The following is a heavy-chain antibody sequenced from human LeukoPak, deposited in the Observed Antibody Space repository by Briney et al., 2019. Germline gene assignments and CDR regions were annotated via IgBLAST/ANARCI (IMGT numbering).Heavy chain of an antibody. V-gene: IGHV1-18*01. CDR2: ISAYNGNT. Sequence: ASVKVSCKASGGTFSSYAISWVRQAPGQGLEWMGWISAYNGNTNYAQKLQGRVTMTTDTSTSTAYMELRSLRSDDTAVYYCASQWLNDAFDIWGQGTMVTVSS. D-gene: IGHD6-19*01. CDR1: GGTFSSYA. J-gene: IGHJ3*02. CDR3: ASQWLNDAFDI.